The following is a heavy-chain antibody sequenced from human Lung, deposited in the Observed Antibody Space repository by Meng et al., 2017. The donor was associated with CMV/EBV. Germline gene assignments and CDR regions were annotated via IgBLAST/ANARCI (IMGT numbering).Heavy chain of an antibody. Sequence: YTFTNYDIDWVRQATGQGLEWMRWMNPNSGNTGYAQKFQGRVTITGDTSIGTAYMELSSLRSEDTAVYYCARMSYDWDDQESNWFDPWGQGTLVTVSS. D-gene: IGHD1-20*01. CDR2: MNPNSGNT. V-gene: IGHV1-8*03. CDR1: YTFTNYD. CDR3: ARMSYDWDDQESNWFDP. J-gene: IGHJ5*02.